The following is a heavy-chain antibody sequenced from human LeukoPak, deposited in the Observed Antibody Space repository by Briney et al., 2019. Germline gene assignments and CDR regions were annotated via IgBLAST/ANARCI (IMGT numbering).Heavy chain of an antibody. Sequence: GGSLRLSCAASGFTFSSYAMSWARQAPGKGLEWVASINHNGNVNYYVDSVKGRFTISRDNAKNSLYLQMSDLRAEDTAVYFCARGGGLDVWGQGATVTVSS. CDR2: INHNGNVN. CDR1: GFTFSSYA. D-gene: IGHD3-16*01. CDR3: ARGGGLDV. J-gene: IGHJ6*02. V-gene: IGHV3-7*03.